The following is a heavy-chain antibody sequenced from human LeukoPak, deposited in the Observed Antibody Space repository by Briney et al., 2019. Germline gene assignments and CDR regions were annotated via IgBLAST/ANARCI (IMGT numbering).Heavy chain of an antibody. CDR3: TTDISTGRAFDY. CDR2: IKSKTDGGTT. CDR1: GFTFSSYE. J-gene: IGHJ4*02. D-gene: IGHD3-10*01. V-gene: IGHV3-15*01. Sequence: GGSLRLSCAASGFTFSSYEMNWVRQAPGKGLEWVGRIKSKTDGGTTDYAAPVKGRFTISRDDSKNALYLQMNSLKTEDTAVYYCTTDISTGRAFDYWGQGTLVTVSS.